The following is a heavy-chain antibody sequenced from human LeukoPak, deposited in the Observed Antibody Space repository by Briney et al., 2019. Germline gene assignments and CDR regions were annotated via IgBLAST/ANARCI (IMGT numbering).Heavy chain of an antibody. J-gene: IGHJ4*02. V-gene: IGHV3-21*05. Sequence: GGSLRLSCAASEFTFSLYAMSWVRQAPGKGLEWVSYINDVSADIHYADSVKGRFTISRDNARNTLYLQMNSLRAEARAVYYCARDTYQPGRIDSWGQGTLVIVSS. CDR2: INDVSADI. CDR3: ARDTYQPGRIDS. CDR1: EFTFSLYA. D-gene: IGHD2-2*01.